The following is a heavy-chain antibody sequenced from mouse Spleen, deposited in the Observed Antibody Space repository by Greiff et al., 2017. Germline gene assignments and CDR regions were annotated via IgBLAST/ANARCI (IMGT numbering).Heavy chain of an antibody. CDR2: IWRGGST. D-gene: IGHD1-1*01. V-gene: IGHV2-5-1*01. CDR1: GFSLTSYG. J-gene: IGHJ1*01. Sequence: VMLVESGPSLVQPSQSLSITCTVSGFSLTSYGVHWVRQSPGKGLEWLGVIWRGGSTDYNAAFMSRLSITKDNSKSQVFFKMNSLQADDTAIYYCASQGSSYWYFDVWGAGTTVTVSS. CDR3: ASQGSSYWYFDV.